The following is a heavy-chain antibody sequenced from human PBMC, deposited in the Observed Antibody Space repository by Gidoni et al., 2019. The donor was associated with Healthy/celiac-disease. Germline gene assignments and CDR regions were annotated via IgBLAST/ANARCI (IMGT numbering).Heavy chain of an antibody. V-gene: IGHV1-2*02. CDR3: ARALRPDYGGNSVRIRGMDV. CDR2: INPNSGGT. Sequence: QVQLVQSGAEVKKPGAEVKVSCKAAGYTFTGYDMHWVRQAPGQGLEWMGWINPNSGGTNYAQKFQGRVTMTRDTSISTAYMELSRLRSDDTAVYYCARALRPDYGGNSVRIRGMDVWGQGTTVTVSS. J-gene: IGHJ6*02. CDR1: GYTFTGYD. D-gene: IGHD4-17*01.